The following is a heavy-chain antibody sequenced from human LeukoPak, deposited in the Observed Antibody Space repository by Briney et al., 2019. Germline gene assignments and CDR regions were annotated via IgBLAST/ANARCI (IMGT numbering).Heavy chain of an antibody. CDR2: ISSSSSTI. CDR3: ARDTAHDFWSGSSFYYYYYMDV. CDR1: RFTFSSYS. J-gene: IGHJ6*03. Sequence: PGGSLRLSCAASRFTFSSYSMNWVRQAPGKGLEWVSYISSSSSTIYYADSVKGRFTISRDNAKNSLYLQMNSLRAEDTAVYYCARDTAHDFWSGSSFYYYYYMDVWGKGTTVTVSS. V-gene: IGHV3-48*04. D-gene: IGHD3-3*01.